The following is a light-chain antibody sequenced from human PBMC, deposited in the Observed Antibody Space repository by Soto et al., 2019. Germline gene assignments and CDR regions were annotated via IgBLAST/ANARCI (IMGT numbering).Light chain of an antibody. CDR2: ATS. J-gene: IGKJ4*01. CDR3: QKYNRAPLT. CDR1: QGIAPY. V-gene: IGKV1-27*01. Sequence: DVQMTQSPSSLSSFVGDRVTITCRASQGIAPYLAWFQQKPGKVPKLLIYATSTLQSGVPSRFSGSGSGTDFTLTINSLQPEDVGMYYCQKYNRAPLTFGGGTKVEIK.